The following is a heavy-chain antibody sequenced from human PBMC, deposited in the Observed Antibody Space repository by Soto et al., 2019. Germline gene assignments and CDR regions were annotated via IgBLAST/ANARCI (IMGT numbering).Heavy chain of an antibody. CDR3: ARDGSGWSQY. D-gene: IGHD6-19*01. Sequence: GGSLRLSCAASGFTFSAYWVSWLRQAPGKGLEWVAGIKPDGGEKNYVDSVKGRFTISRDNAKNSLYLQMNSLTAEDTAIYYCARDGSGWSQYRGLGTPVTVSS. V-gene: IGHV3-7*01. CDR1: GFTFSAYW. CDR2: IKPDGGEK. J-gene: IGHJ4*02.